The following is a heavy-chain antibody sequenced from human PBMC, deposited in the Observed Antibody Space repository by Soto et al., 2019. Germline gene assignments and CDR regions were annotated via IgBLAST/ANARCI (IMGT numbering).Heavy chain of an antibody. J-gene: IGHJ4*02. D-gene: IGHD3-22*01. CDR3: ARSDYTYYYDSSGYYYFDY. CDR2: IKQDGSEK. Sequence: GSLRLSCAASGFTFSSYWMSWVRQAPGKGLEWVANIKQDGSEKYYVDSVKGRFTISRDNAKNSLYLQMNSLRAEDTAVYYCARSDYTYYYDSSGYYYFDYWGQGTLVTVSS. CDR1: GFTFSSYW. V-gene: IGHV3-7*01.